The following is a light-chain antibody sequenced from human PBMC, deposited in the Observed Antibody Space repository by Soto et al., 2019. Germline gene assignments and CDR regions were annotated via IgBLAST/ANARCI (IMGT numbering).Light chain of an antibody. CDR1: NSDVGSYNL. Sequence: QSALTQPASVSGSPGQSITISCTGTNSDVGSYNLVSWYQQHPGKAPKVIIYEVSERPSGVSDRFSGSKSGNTASLMISGLKAEDEADYYGCSLAGSSTQSYVFGSGTKVTVL. J-gene: IGLJ1*01. V-gene: IGLV2-23*02. CDR2: EVS. CDR3: CSLAGSSTQSYV.